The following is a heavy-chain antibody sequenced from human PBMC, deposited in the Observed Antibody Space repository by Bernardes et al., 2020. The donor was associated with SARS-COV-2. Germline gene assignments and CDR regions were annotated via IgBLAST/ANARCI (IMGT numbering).Heavy chain of an antibody. J-gene: IGHJ6*02. CDR1: GFTFRSSW. CDR3: ARELTPYYYGMDV. Sequence: GGSLRLSCAASGFTFRSSWMHWVRQAPGPGLVWVSRINSDGSSTSYADSVKGRFTISRDNAKNTLYLQMNSLRAEDTAVYYCARELTPYYYGMDVWGQGTTVTVSS. CDR2: INSDGSST. V-gene: IGHV3-74*01.